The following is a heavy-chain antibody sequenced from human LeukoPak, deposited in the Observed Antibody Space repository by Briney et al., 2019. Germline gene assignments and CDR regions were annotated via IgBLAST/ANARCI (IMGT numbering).Heavy chain of an antibody. Sequence: GESLEISCKGSGSSFTSYWIGWVRQLPGKGLEWMGIIYPGDSDTRYSPSFQGQVTISADKSISTAYLQWSSLKASDTAMYYCARHTSVRGVDFDYWGQGTLVTVSS. V-gene: IGHV5-51*01. D-gene: IGHD3-10*01. CDR1: GSSFTSYW. J-gene: IGHJ4*02. CDR2: IYPGDSDT. CDR3: ARHTSVRGVDFDY.